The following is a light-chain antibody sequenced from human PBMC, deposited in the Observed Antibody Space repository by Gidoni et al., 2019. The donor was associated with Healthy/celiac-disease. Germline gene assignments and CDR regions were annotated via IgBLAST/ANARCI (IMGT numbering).Light chain of an antibody. CDR3: CSYAGSSTDVV. CDR2: EVS. Sequence: QSALTQPASASGSPGQSITISCTGTSSDVGSYNLVSWYQPHPGKATKLMIYEVSKRPSGVSNLFSGSNSGNTASLTISGLQAEDEADYYCCSYAGSSTDVVFGGGTKLTVL. J-gene: IGLJ2*01. CDR1: SSDVGSYNL. V-gene: IGLV2-23*02.